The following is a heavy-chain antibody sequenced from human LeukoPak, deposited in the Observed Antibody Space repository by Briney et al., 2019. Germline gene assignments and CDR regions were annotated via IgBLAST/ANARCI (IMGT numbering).Heavy chain of an antibody. Sequence: ASVKVSCKAFGYTFTSNYMHWVRQAPGQGPEWMGVISPSGGSTTYAQKFQGRVTLTRDMSTSTDYLELSSLRSEDTAVYYCARYQAPHYYDSSGYYYFDYWGQGTLVTVSS. CDR2: ISPSGGST. J-gene: IGHJ4*02. CDR1: GYTFTSNY. CDR3: ARYQAPHYYDSSGYYYFDY. V-gene: IGHV1-46*01. D-gene: IGHD3-22*01.